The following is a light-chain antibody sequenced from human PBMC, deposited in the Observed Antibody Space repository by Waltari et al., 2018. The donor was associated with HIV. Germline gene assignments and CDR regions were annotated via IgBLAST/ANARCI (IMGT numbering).Light chain of an antibody. CDR3: QQYGSSPQS. Sequence: EIVLTQSPGTLSLSPGARATLSCRASQSINSNYLAWYQQKPGQAPRLLIYGASSRATGIPDRFSGSGSGTDFTLSISRLEPEDFAVYYCQQYGSSPQSFGQGTKLEIK. J-gene: IGKJ2*03. CDR1: QSINSNY. CDR2: GAS. V-gene: IGKV3-20*01.